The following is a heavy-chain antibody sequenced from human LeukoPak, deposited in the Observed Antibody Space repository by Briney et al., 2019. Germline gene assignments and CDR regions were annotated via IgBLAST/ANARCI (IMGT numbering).Heavy chain of an antibody. J-gene: IGHJ4*02. Sequence: GGSLRLSCAASGFIFSDYAIYWVRQTPGKRLEWVAFIRYDGSNKIYADSVKGRFTISRDNSYNTVYLQMTGLRAEDTAVYYCAKDGESGIQYTQGYFDYWGQGTLVTVPS. D-gene: IGHD1-1*01. V-gene: IGHV3-30*02. CDR3: AKDGESGIQYTQGYFDY. CDR1: GFIFSDYA. CDR2: IRYDGSNK.